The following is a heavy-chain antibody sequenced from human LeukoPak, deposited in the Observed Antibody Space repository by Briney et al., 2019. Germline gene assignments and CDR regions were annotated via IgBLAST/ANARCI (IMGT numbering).Heavy chain of an antibody. V-gene: IGHV3-23*01. CDR1: GFTFSSYA. CDR3: AKDRVRRTYYYDSSQNFDY. J-gene: IGHJ4*02. D-gene: IGHD3-22*01. Sequence: GGSLRLSCAASGFTFSSYAMSWVRQAPGKGLEWVSAISGSGGSTYYADSVKGRFTISRDNSKNTLYLQMNSLRAEDTAVYYCAKDRVRRTYYYDSSQNFDYWGQGTLVTVSS. CDR2: ISGSGGST.